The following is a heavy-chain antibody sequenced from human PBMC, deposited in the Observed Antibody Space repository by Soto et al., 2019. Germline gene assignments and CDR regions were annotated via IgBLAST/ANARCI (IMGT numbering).Heavy chain of an antibody. CDR1: GFTFSSYG. J-gene: IGHJ3*02. D-gene: IGHD1-26*01. V-gene: IGHV3-33*01. CDR2: IWYDRSNK. CDR3: ARAVGATRGHGDAFDI. Sequence: QVQLVESGGGVVQPGRSLRLSCAASGFTFSSYGMHWVRQAPGKGLEWVAVIWYDRSNKYYADSVKGRFTISRDNSKNTLYRQMNSLRAEDTAVYYCARAVGATRGHGDAFDIWGQGTMVTVSS.